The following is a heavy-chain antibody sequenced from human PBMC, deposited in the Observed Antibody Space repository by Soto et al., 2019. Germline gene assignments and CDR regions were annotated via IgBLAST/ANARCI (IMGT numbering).Heavy chain of an antibody. CDR1: GGSISGGGYC. CDR2: IYYGGST. D-gene: IGHD3-22*01. CDR3: ARGGYYYENSGQNAYDY. J-gene: IGHJ4*01. V-gene: IGHV4-31*03. Sequence: SETLSLTCTVSGGSISGGGYCWSWIRQHPGKGLEWIGYIYYGGSTYYNPSLKSRATISGDTSKNQFSLKLSSVTAADTAVYYCARGGYYYENSGQNAYDYWGQGILVTVSS.